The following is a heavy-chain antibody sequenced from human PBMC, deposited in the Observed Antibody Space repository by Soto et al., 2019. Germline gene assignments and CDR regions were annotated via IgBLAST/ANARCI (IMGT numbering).Heavy chain of an antibody. CDR3: GAYSSSGGWFDP. CDR2: IIPIFGTA. D-gene: IGHD6-6*01. J-gene: IGHJ5*02. CDR1: GGTFSSSA. V-gene: IGHV1-69*13. Sequence: SVKVSCKASGGTFSSSAISWVRQAPGQGLEWMGGIIPIFGTANYAQKFQGRVTITADESTSTAYMELSSLRSEDTAVYYCGAYSSSGGWFDPWGQGTLITVSA.